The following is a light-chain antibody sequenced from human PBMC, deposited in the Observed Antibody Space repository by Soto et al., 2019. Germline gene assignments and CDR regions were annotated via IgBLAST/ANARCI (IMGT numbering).Light chain of an antibody. CDR2: DVS. J-gene: IGLJ1*01. Sequence: QSALTQPASVSGSPGQSITISCTGTTSDIGGYYFVSWSQQYPGKAPTLIIYDVSNRPSGSSSRFSGSKTGNTATLTISGLQAEDEADYYCSSYRSSTTPFVFGTGTKLTVL. V-gene: IGLV2-14*01. CDR3: SSYRSSTTPFV. CDR1: TSDIGGYYF.